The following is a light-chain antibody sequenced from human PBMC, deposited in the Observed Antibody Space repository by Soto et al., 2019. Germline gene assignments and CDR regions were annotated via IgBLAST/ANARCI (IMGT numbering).Light chain of an antibody. CDR3: QQYNNWPFS. CDR1: QGVTTN. CDR2: DVS. J-gene: IGKJ5*01. Sequence: EIVMTQSHTTLSVSPGERATLSCRAGQGVTTNFAWYQQKSGQSPRLLIYDVSIRATGVPARFSGTGSETDFTLTISGLQSEDSAVYFCQQYNNWPFSFGQGTRLEI. V-gene: IGKV3-15*01.